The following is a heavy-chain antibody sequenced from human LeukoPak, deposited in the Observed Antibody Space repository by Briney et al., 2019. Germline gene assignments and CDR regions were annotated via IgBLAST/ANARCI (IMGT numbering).Heavy chain of an antibody. CDR3: ARGGYSGSYFYWFDP. CDR1: GGTFSSYA. CDR2: IIPIFGTA. D-gene: IGHD1-26*01. V-gene: IGHV1-69*06. Sequence: SVKVSCKASGGTFSSYAISWVRQAPGQGLEWMGGIIPIFGTANYAQKFQGRVTITADKSTSTAYMELSSLRSEDTAVYYCARGGYSGSYFYWFDPWGQGTLVTVSS. J-gene: IGHJ5*02.